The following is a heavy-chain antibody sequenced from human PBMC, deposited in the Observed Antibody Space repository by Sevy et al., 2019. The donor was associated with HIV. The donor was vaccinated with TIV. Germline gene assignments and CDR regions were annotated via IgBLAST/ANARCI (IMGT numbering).Heavy chain of an antibody. J-gene: IGHJ3*02. CDR2: ISGNGENT. D-gene: IGHD3-3*02. V-gene: IGHV3-23*01. CDR3: ARDGRGISAFDI. Sequence: GGSLRLSCTASEFTFSSHAVSWVRQAPGKGLEWVSAISGNGENTHYADSVRGRFTISGDNFKNTLYLQMNSLRAEDTALYYCARDGRGISAFDIWGQGTMVTVSS. CDR1: EFTFSSHA.